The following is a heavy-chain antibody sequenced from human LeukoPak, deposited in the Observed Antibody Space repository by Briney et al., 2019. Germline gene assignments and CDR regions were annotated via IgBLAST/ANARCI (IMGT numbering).Heavy chain of an antibody. CDR2: ISWNSGSI. CDR3: AKHHGPYYYDSSGYLRVDY. D-gene: IGHD3-22*01. CDR1: GFTFDDYA. V-gene: IGHV3-9*01. Sequence: SGGSLRLSCAASGFTFDDYAMHWVRQAPGKGLEWVSGISWNSGSIGYADSVKGRFTISRDNAKNSLYLQMNSLRAEDTALCYCAKHHGPYYYDSSGYLRVDYWGQGTLVTAPS. J-gene: IGHJ4*02.